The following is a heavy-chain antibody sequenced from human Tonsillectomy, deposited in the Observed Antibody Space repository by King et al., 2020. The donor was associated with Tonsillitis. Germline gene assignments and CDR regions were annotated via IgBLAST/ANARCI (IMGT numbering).Heavy chain of an antibody. V-gene: IGHV1-2*02. CDR2: INPKSGAT. CDR3: AIAFDTSGYYYSFDY. CDR1: GYTFTDYY. D-gene: IGHD3-22*01. J-gene: IGHJ4*02. Sequence: QLVQSGAEVKKPGASVKVSCKASGYTFTDYYFHWVRQAPGQGLEWMGWINPKSGATWYAKKFQGRVTMTRNTSISTAYLDLSRLRSHDTAVYFCAIAFDTSGYYYSFDYWGQGTLVTVSS.